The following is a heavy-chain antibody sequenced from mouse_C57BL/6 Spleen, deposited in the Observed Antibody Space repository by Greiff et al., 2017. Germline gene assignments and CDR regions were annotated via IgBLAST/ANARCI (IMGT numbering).Heavy chain of an antibody. V-gene: IGHV1-80*01. CDR1: GYAFSSYW. CDR3: ERYSMDY. Sequence: VQLQQSGAELVKPGASVKISCKASGYAFSSYWMNWVKQRPGKGLEWIGQIYPGDGDTNYNGKFKGKATLTAYKTSSTAYMQLGSLASECSAVYFYERYSMDYWGQGTSVTVSS. J-gene: IGHJ4*01. CDR2: IYPGDGDT.